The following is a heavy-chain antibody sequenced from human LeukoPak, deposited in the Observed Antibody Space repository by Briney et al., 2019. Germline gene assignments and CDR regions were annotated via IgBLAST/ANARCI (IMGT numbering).Heavy chain of an antibody. CDR2: IYYSGNT. D-gene: IGHD2-21*02. Sequence: SETLSLTCTVSGGSIISSSYYWGWIRQPPGKGLEWIGSIYYSGNTDYNPSLKSRVTISVETSKNQFSLKLSSVTAADTAVYYCARAVVVTALNSYYFDYWGQGTLVTVSS. CDR1: GGSIISSSYY. V-gene: IGHV4-39*07. CDR3: ARAVVVTALNSYYFDY. J-gene: IGHJ4*02.